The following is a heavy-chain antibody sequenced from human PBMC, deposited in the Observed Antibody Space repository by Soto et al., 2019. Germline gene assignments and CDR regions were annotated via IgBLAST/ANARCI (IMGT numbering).Heavy chain of an antibody. CDR2: ISYDGSNK. D-gene: IGHD6-13*01. Sequence: GGSLRLSCAASGFTFSSYGMHWVRQAPGKGLEWVAVISYDGSNKYYADSVKGRFTISRDNSKNTLYLQMNSLRAEDTAVYYCAKVAYPGCSSSWTGYYYYYYMDVWGKGTTVTVSS. V-gene: IGHV3-30*18. CDR1: GFTFSSYG. J-gene: IGHJ6*03. CDR3: AKVAYPGCSSSWTGYYYYYYMDV.